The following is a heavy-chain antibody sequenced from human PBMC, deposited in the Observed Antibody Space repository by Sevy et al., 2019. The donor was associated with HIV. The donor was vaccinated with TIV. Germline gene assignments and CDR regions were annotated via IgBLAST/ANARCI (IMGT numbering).Heavy chain of an antibody. V-gene: IGHV3-15*01. Sequence: GGSLRLSCGASGLTFSRAWMSWARQAPGKGLEWVGRIKSKTDGGTTDYAAPVRGRFAISRDDSKNMVYLEMNSLKTEDTATYYCTTDRGIAIRPAFDYWGQGTLVTVSS. CDR2: IKSKTDGGTT. CDR1: GLTFSRAW. CDR3: TTDRGIAIRPAFDY. D-gene: IGHD6-6*01. J-gene: IGHJ4*02.